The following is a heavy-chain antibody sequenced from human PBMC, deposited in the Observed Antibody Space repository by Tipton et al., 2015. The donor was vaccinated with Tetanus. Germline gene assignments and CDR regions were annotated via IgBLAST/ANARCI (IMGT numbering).Heavy chain of an antibody. J-gene: IGHJ4*02. CDR2: LSGSGDST. Sequence: QLVQSGGGLVQPGGSLRLSCAASGFTFSSYAVSWVRQAPGKGLEWVSSLSGSGDSTYYVDSVRGRFTISRDNSKNTLYLQMNSLRAEDSAVYYCARRQVEGGAHFDHWGQGTLVTVSS. CDR1: GFTFSSYA. D-gene: IGHD3-16*01. CDR3: ARRQVEGGAHFDH. V-gene: IGHV3-23*04.